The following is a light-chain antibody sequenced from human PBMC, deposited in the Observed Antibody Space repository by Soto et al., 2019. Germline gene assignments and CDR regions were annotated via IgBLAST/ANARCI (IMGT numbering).Light chain of an antibody. CDR1: QSVNSRY. J-gene: IGKJ1*01. CDR2: GAS. Sequence: EIVLTQSPGNLSLSPGERATLSCRASQSVNSRYLAWYQQKPGQAPRLLIYGASSRATGIADRFSGSGSGTDFTLTISRLEPEDFAVYYCQQYGSSPVTFGQGTKVEIK. CDR3: QQYGSSPVT. V-gene: IGKV3-20*01.